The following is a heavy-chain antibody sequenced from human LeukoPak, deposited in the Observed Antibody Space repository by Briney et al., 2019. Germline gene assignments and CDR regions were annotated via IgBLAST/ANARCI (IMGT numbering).Heavy chain of an antibody. V-gene: IGHV1-3*01. Sequence: GASVKVSCKASGYTFTSYAMHWVRQAPGHRLEWMGWINAGNGNTKYSQKFQGRVTITRDTSASTAYMELSSLRSEDTAVYYCARDTTLVGSSSWYWFDPWGQGTLVTVSS. CDR3: ARDTTLVGSSSWYWFDP. CDR1: GYTFTSYA. J-gene: IGHJ5*02. CDR2: INAGNGNT. D-gene: IGHD6-13*01.